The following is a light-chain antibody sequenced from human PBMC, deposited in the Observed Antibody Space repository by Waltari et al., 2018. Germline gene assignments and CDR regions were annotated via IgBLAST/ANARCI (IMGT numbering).Light chain of an antibody. V-gene: IGLV2-14*03. CDR2: DVS. Sequence: QSALTQPASVSGSHGQSITISCTGTSSDVGGYNYVSWYQQHPGKAPKLMIYDVSNRPSGVSNRFTGSKSGNTASLTISGLQTEDEADYYCSSYRRSSTSGGVFGTGTKVTVL. CDR1: SSDVGGYNY. CDR3: SSYRRSSTSGGV. J-gene: IGLJ1*01.